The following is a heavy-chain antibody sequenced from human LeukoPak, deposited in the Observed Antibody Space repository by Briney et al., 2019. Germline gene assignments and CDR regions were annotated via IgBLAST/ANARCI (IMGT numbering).Heavy chain of an antibody. J-gene: IGHJ5*02. CDR3: ARDLTDMYWFDP. CDR2: ISAYNGNT. CDR1: GHTFTSYG. D-gene: IGHD3-9*01. Sequence: ASVKVSCKASGHTFTSYGISWVRQAPGQGLEWMGWISAYNGNTNYAQKLQGRVTMTTDTSTSTAYMELRSLRSDDTAVYYCARDLTDMYWFDPWGQGTLVTVSS. V-gene: IGHV1-18*01.